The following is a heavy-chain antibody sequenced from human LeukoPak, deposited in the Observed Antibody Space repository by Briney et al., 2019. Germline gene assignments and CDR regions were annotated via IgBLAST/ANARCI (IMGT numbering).Heavy chain of an antibody. V-gene: IGHV3-23*01. D-gene: IGHD6-19*01. Sequence: PGGSLRLSCAASGFTFSGYAMSWVRQAPGKGLEWVSAISGSGGSTYYADSVKGRFTISRDNSKNTLYLQMNSLRAEDTAVYYCAKGGSGWYFVGYWGQGTLVTVSS. CDR2: ISGSGGST. CDR3: AKGGSGWYFVGY. J-gene: IGHJ4*02. CDR1: GFTFSGYA.